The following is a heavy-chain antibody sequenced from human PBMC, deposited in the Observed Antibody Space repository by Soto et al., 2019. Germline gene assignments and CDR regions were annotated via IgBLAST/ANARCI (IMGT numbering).Heavy chain of an antibody. CDR2: IFSNDEK. CDR1: GFSLSNARMG. D-gene: IGHD1-26*01. Sequence: SGPTLVNPTETLTLTCTVSGFSLSNARMGVSWIRQPPGKALEWLAHIFSNDEKSYSTSLKSRLTMSKDTSKSQVVLTMTNMDPVDTATYYCARHGRGVGARPLDFWGQGTLVTVS. V-gene: IGHV2-26*01. CDR3: ARHGRGVGARPLDF. J-gene: IGHJ4*02.